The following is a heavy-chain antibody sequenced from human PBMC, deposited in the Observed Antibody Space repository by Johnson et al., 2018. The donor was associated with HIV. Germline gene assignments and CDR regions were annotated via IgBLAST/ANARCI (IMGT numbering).Heavy chain of an antibody. V-gene: IGHV3-30*04. D-gene: IGHD2-21*02. CDR2: ISSQGSTS. Sequence: QVQLVESGGGLVQPGGSLRLSCAASGFTFSVHAMHWVRQAPGKGLEWVAVISSQGSTSYYADSVKGRFSVSRDNSKNTLYLQMNGLGLGDTAVYYCARDGSGHAVVVTATRGGYGFGLDMWGQGTMVTVSS. CDR1: GFTFSVHA. CDR3: ARDGSGHAVVVTATRGGYGFGLDM. J-gene: IGHJ3*02.